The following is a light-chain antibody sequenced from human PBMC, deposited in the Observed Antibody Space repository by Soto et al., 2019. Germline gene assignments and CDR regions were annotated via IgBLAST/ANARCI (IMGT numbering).Light chain of an antibody. V-gene: IGKV1-27*01. CDR2: AAS. J-gene: IGKJ3*01. CDR1: QGIRNF. Sequence: DIQMTQSPTSLSASVGDRVTITCRASQGIRNFVAWYQQKPGKAPKLLIYAASTLQSGVPSRFSGSGSGTVFTVTINSLQPEDVATYCCQKYSSVPFFGPGTKVEIK. CDR3: QKYSSVPF.